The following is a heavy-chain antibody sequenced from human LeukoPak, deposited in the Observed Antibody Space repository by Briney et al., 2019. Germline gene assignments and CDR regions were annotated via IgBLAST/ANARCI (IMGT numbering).Heavy chain of an antibody. CDR3: ARLFYYDSSGVYGMDV. V-gene: IGHV3-48*03. CDR2: ISSSGSTI. Sequence: GGSLRLSCAASGFTFSSYEMDWVRQAPGKGLGWVSYISSSGSTIYYADSVKGRFTISRDNAKNSLYLQMNSLRVEDTAVYYCARLFYYDSSGVYGMDVWGQGTTVTVSS. J-gene: IGHJ6*02. CDR1: GFTFSSYE. D-gene: IGHD3-22*01.